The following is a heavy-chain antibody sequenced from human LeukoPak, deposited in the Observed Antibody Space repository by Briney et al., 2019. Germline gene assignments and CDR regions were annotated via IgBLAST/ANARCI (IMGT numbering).Heavy chain of an antibody. CDR1: GFTFSDYY. D-gene: IGHD4-17*01. V-gene: IGHV3-11*04. J-gene: IGHJ4*02. CDR2: ISSSGSTI. Sequence: AGGSLRLSCAASGFTFSDYYMSWIRQAPGKGLEWVSYISSSGSTIYYADSVKGRFTISRDNAKNSLYLQMNSLRAEDTAVYYCAREDDYGEPFDYWGQGTLVTVSS. CDR3: AREDDYGEPFDY.